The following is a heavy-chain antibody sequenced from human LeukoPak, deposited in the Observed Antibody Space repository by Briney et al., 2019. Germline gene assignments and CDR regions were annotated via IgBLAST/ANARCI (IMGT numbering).Heavy chain of an antibody. V-gene: IGHV1-8*01. J-gene: IGHJ3*02. Sequence: ASVKVSCKASGYTFTSYDINWVRQATGQGLEWMGWMNPNSGNTGYAQKFQGRVTMTRNTSISTAYMELSSLRAEDTAVYYCAKQWEPRLAFDIWGQGTMVTVSS. CDR1: GYTFTSYD. CDR2: MNPNSGNT. CDR3: AKQWEPRLAFDI. D-gene: IGHD1-26*01.